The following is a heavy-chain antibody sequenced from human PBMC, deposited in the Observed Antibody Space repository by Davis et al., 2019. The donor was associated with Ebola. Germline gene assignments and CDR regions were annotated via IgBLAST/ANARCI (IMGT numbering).Heavy chain of an antibody. Sequence: PGGSLRLSCAASGFTFSSYAMHWVRQAPGKGLEWVAVISYDGSNKYYADSVKGRFTISRDNSKNTLYLQMNSLRAEDTAVYYCARGALYYDSSGWRGLDYWGQGTLVTVSS. J-gene: IGHJ4*02. CDR3: ARGALYYDSSGWRGLDY. CDR2: ISYDGSNK. V-gene: IGHV3-30-3*01. CDR1: GFTFSSYA. D-gene: IGHD3-22*01.